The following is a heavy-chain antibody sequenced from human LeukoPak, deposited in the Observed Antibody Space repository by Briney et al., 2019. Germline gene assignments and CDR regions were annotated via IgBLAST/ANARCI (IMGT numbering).Heavy chain of an antibody. CDR3: ARGWDSSGWFRFDP. D-gene: IGHD6-19*01. V-gene: IGHV3-21*04. CDR2: IISSGSYI. J-gene: IGHJ5*02. Sequence: GGSLRLSCAASGFTFSSYTMNWVRQAPGKGLEWVSSIISSGSYIYYADSVKGRFTISRDNSKNTLYLQMNSLRAEDTAVYYCARGWDSSGWFRFDPWGQGTLVTVSS. CDR1: GFTFSSYT.